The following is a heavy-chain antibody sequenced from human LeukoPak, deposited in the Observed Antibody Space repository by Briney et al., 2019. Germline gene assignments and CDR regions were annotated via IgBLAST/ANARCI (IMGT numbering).Heavy chain of an antibody. V-gene: IGHV3-23*01. CDR2: ISGSGGST. J-gene: IGHJ3*02. Sequence: QSGGSLRLSCAASGFTFSSYGMHWVRQAPGKGLEWVSAISGSGGSTYYADSVKGRFTISRDNSKNTLYLQMNSLRAEDTAVYYCAKDPYYYDSSGYYGDAFDIWGQGTMVTVSS. CDR1: GFTFSSYG. D-gene: IGHD3-22*01. CDR3: AKDPYYYDSSGYYGDAFDI.